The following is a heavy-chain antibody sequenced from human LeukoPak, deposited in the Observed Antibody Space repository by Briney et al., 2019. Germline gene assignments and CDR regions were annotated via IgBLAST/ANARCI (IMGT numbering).Heavy chain of an antibody. V-gene: IGHV4-31*03. D-gene: IGHD6-13*01. J-gene: IGHJ5*02. Sequence: TSETLSLTCTVSGGSISSGGYSWSWIRQHPGKGLEWIGYIYYSGSTYYNPSLKSRVTISVDTSKNQFSLKLSSVTAADTAVYYCARGLIRTIAAAGTLLFDPWGQGTLVTVSS. CDR3: ARGLIRTIAAAGTLLFDP. CDR2: IYYSGST. CDR1: GGSISSGGYS.